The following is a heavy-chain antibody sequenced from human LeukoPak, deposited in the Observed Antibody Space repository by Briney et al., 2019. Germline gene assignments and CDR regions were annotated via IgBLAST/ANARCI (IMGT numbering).Heavy chain of an antibody. D-gene: IGHD2-2*01. CDR1: GFTFSSYA. CDR3: AKTISGLCSRTSCLDWFDP. V-gene: IGHV3-23*01. CDR2: ISDSVTST. Sequence: RGSLRLSCAASGFTFSSYAMTWVRQAPGQGLEWVSTISDSVTSTYYADSVKGQFTISRDNSKNTLYLQMSSLRAEDSAVYYCAKTISGLCSRTSCLDWFDPWGQGTLFTVSS. J-gene: IGHJ5*02.